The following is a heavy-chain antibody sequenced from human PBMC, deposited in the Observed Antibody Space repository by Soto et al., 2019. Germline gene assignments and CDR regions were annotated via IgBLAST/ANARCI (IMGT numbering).Heavy chain of an antibody. D-gene: IGHD5-12*01. V-gene: IGHV3-30*18. CDR3: AKETATTNDY. CDR2: ISYDGSNK. Sequence: GGSLRLSCAASGFTFSVYYMSWVRQAPGKGLEWVAVISYDGSNKYYADSVNGRFTVSRDNSKNMLYLQMNSLRAEDTAVYYCAKETATTNDYWGQGTLVTVSS. J-gene: IGHJ4*02. CDR1: GFTFSVYY.